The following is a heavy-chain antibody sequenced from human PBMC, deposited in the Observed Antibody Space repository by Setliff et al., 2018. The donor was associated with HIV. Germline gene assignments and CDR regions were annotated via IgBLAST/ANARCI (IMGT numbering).Heavy chain of an antibody. CDR1: GYTFTDYY. J-gene: IGHJ6*02. CDR2: IIPIFGTA. V-gene: IGHV1-69*13. CDR3: ARGMTTTGSTTIYNFGMDV. D-gene: IGHD1-1*01. Sequence: SVKVPCKASGYTFTDYYIHWVRQAPGQGLEWMGGIIPIFGTASYAQKFQDRITITADEFTNTAYMGLSSLRSEDTAVYYCARGMTTTGSTTIYNFGMDVWGQGTTVTVSS.